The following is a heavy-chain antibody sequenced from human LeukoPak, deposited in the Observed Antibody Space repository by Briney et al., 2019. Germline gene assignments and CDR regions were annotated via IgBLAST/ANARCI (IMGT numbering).Heavy chain of an antibody. J-gene: IGHJ4*02. CDR3: AKDPMKWELLTSSFDY. Sequence: PGGSLRLSCAASGFTFSSYGMSWVRQAPGKGLEWVSGISGSGGSTYYADSVKGRFTISRDNSKNTLYLQMNSLRAEDTAVYYCAKDPMKWELLTSSFDYWGQGTLVTVSS. V-gene: IGHV3-23*01. CDR1: GFTFSSYG. CDR2: ISGSGGST. D-gene: IGHD1-26*01.